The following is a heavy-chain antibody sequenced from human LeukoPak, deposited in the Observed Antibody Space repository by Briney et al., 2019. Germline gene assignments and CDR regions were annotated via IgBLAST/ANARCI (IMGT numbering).Heavy chain of an antibody. Sequence: ASVKVSCKASGYTFTGYYMHWVRQAPGQGLEWMGWINPNSGGTNYAQKFQGRVTVTRDTSISTAYMELSRLRSDDTAVYYCARDIPVYCSGGSCYGGNWFDPWGQGTLVTVSS. D-gene: IGHD2-15*01. CDR2: INPNSGGT. CDR3: ARDIPVYCSGGSCYGGNWFDP. CDR1: GYTFTGYY. V-gene: IGHV1-2*02. J-gene: IGHJ5*02.